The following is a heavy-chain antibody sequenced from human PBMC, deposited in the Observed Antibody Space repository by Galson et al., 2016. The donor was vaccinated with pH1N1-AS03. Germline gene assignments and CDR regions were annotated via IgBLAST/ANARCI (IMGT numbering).Heavy chain of an antibody. J-gene: IGHJ4*02. V-gene: IGHV1-8*01. Sequence: SVKVSCKASGYNFGSYDINWVRQATGQGLEWMGWMNPYSGNTHYAQNFQGRVTMTRNASIYTAYMELSGLRSDDTAVYYCAKGLGYSSSWPSGPSYWGQGTLVTVSS. D-gene: IGHD6-13*01. CDR2: MNPYSGNT. CDR1: GYNFGSYD. CDR3: AKGLGYSSSWPSGPSY.